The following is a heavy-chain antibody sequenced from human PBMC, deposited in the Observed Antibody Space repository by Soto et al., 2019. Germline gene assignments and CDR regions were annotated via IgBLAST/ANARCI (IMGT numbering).Heavy chain of an antibody. D-gene: IGHD2-8*01. CDR2: INPNSGGT. CDR1: GYTFTGYY. CDR3: ARGYCTNGVCPYYHYGMDV. Sequence: ASVKVSCKASGYTFTGYYMHWVRQAPGQGLEWMGWINPNSGGTNYAQKFQGWVTMTRDTSISTAYMELSRLRSDDTAVYYCARGYCTNGVCPYYHYGMDVWGQGTTVTVSS. V-gene: IGHV1-2*04. J-gene: IGHJ6*02.